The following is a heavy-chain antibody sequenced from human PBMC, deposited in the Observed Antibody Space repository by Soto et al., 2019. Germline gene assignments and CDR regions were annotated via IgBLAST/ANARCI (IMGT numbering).Heavy chain of an antibody. D-gene: IGHD3-3*01. CDR1: GGSISSGGYY. Sequence: SETLSLTCPVSGGSISSGGYYWSWIRQHPGKGLEWIGYIYYSGSTYYNPSLKSRVTISVDTSKNQFSLKLSSVTAADTAVYYCAKELRFLGMDVWGQGTTVTVSS. J-gene: IGHJ6*02. CDR3: AKELRFLGMDV. CDR2: IYYSGST. V-gene: IGHV4-31*03.